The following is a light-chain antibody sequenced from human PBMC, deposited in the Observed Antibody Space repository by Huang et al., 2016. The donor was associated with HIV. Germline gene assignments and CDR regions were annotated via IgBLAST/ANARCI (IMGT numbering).Light chain of an antibody. V-gene: IGKV3-15*01. CDR3: QQYVNWPLT. Sequence: EMVVTQSPATLSVSPGERATLSCRASPSIGSNLAWYQQKPGQPPRLLIYGASTRATGIPARFSGSGSGTEFTLTISSLQSEDFAVYYCQQYVNWPLTFGGGTKVEI. J-gene: IGKJ4*01. CDR2: GAS. CDR1: PSIGSN.